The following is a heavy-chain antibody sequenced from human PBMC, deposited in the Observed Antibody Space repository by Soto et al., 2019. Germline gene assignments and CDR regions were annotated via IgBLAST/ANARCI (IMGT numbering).Heavy chain of an antibody. D-gene: IGHD5-12*01. J-gene: IGHJ4*02. CDR2: ISCSSSSF. V-gene: IGHV3-21*04. Sequence: GGSLRLSCAASGFTFSSYSMNWVRQAPGKGLEWVSSISCSSSSFYYADSVKGRFIISRDNAMNSLYLQMNSLRAEDTAFYYCAKDHDEDFGYDLDYFDYWGQGTLVTVSS. CDR1: GFTFSSYS. CDR3: AKDHDEDFGYDLDYFDY.